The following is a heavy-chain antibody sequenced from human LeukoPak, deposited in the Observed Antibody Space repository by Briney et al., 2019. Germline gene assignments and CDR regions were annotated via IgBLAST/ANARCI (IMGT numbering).Heavy chain of an antibody. CDR1: GSSITSHY. CDR2: IQDSGST. Sequence: SETLSLTCTVSGSSITSHYWSWIRQSLPKGLEFIGYIQDSGSTNYNPSLKSRVAMSLDTSDTSEIQFSLKLRSVTAADAAVYYCARGRGYGYGIDYWGQGTLVTVSS. CDR3: ARGRGYGYGIDY. V-gene: IGHV4-59*11. J-gene: IGHJ4*02. D-gene: IGHD5-18*01.